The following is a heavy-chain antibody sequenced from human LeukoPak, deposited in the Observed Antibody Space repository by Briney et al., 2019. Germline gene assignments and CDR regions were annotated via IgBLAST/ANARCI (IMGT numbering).Heavy chain of an antibody. J-gene: IGHJ3*02. V-gene: IGHV3-30-3*01. CDR1: GFTFSSYA. Sequence: QPGGSLRLSCAASGFTFSSYAMHWVRQAPGKGLEWVAVISYDGSNKYYADSVKGRFTISRDNSKNTLYLQMNSLRAEDTAVYYCARDSAYYYDSRGAFDIWGQGTMVTVSS. D-gene: IGHD3-22*01. CDR2: ISYDGSNK. CDR3: ARDSAYYYDSRGAFDI.